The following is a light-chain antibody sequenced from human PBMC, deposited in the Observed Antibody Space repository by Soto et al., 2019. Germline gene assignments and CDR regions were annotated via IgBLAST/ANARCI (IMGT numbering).Light chain of an antibody. V-gene: IGKV4-1*01. J-gene: IGKJ4*01. Sequence: DIVMTQSPDSLAVSLGERATINCKSSQSVLYSSNNQNYLAWYQQKPGQSPKLLIFWASTRESGVPDRFSGSGSRTDFTLTISSLQAEDVAVYYCQQYYSIPLTFGGGTKVELK. CDR1: QSVLYSSNNQNY. CDR3: QQYYSIPLT. CDR2: WAS.